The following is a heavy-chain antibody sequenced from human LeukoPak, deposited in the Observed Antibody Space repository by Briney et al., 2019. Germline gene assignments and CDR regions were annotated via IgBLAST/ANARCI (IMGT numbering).Heavy chain of an antibody. Sequence: PGGSLRLSCAASGFTFSSYAMSWVRQAPGKGLEWVSAISGSGGTPYYADSVKGRFTISRDNSKNTLYLQMNSLRAEDTAVYYCAGYYYDSSGLDYWGQGTLVTVSS. V-gene: IGHV3-23*01. D-gene: IGHD3-22*01. J-gene: IGHJ4*02. CDR3: AGYYYDSSGLDY. CDR1: GFTFSSYA. CDR2: ISGSGGTP.